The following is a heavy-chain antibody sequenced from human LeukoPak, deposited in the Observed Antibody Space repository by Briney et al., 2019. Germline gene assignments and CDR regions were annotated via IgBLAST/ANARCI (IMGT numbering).Heavy chain of an antibody. J-gene: IGHJ3*02. V-gene: IGHV4-59*01. CDR2: IYYSGST. Sequence: SETLSLTCTVSGGSISSSSWSWIRQPPGKGLEWIGYIYYSGSTNYNPSLKSRLTISVDTSKNQFSLKLSSVIAADTAVYYCARYSLIVGTSDAFDIWGQGTMVNVSS. CDR1: GGSISSSS. D-gene: IGHD1-26*01. CDR3: ARYSLIVGTSDAFDI.